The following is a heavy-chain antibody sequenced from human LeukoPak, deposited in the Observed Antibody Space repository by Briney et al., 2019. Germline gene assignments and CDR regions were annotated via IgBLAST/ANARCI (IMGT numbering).Heavy chain of an antibody. D-gene: IGHD6-19*01. CDR3: ARGWAFDI. V-gene: IGHV4-59*08. CDR1: GGSISSYY. CDR2: IYYRGYT. Sequence: PSETLSLTCTVSGGSISSYYWSWIRQPPGKGLECIGYIYYRGYTNYNPSLKSRVTISVDTSKNQFSLKLSSVTAADTAVYYCARGWAFDIWSQGTMVTVSS. J-gene: IGHJ3*02.